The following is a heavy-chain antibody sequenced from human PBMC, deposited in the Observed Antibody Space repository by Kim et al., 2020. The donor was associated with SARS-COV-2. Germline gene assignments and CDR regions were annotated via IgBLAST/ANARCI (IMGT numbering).Heavy chain of an antibody. J-gene: IGHJ6*02. D-gene: IGHD3-22*01. CDR3: AKTNYYDSSGTHGMDV. Sequence: SVKGRFTISRDNDKNSLYLQMNSLRAEDTAVYYCAKTNYYDSSGTHGMDVWGQGTTVTVSS. V-gene: IGHV3-48*03.